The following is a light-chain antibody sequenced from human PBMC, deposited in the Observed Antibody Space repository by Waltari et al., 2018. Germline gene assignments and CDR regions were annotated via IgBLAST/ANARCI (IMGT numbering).Light chain of an antibody. CDR3: MQGTHWPPWT. J-gene: IGKJ1*01. V-gene: IGKV2-30*02. Sequence: DVVMTQSPLSLPVTLGQPASISCMSRQSLVHSDGSTYFKWFQQRPGQSPRRLIYKVSNRDAGVPDRFGGSGSGTDFTLKISRVEAEDVGVYYCMQGTHWPPWTFGQGTKVEIK. CDR2: KVS. CDR1: QSLVHSDGSTY.